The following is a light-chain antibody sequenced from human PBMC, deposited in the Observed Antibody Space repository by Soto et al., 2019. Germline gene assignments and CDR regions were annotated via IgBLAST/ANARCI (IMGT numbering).Light chain of an antibody. CDR2: EGS. CDR1: SSDVGSYNL. Sequence: QSALTQPASVSGSPGQSITISCTGTSSDVGSYNLVSWYQQHPGKAPKLMNYEGSKRPSGVSNRFYGAKSGNTASLTISGRQAADDDDYYCCSYAGSVVFGGGTKLTVL. V-gene: IGLV2-23*01. CDR3: CSYAGSVV. J-gene: IGLJ2*01.